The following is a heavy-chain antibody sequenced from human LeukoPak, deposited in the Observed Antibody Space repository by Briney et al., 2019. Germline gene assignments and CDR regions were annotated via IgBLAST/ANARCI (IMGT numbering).Heavy chain of an antibody. CDR2: IKYDGSEK. V-gene: IGHV3-7*01. J-gene: IGHJ4*02. Sequence: PGGSLRLSCAASGFTFSSYWMSWVRQTPGKGLEWVANIKYDGSEKYYVDSVKGRFTISRDNAKDSLFLQMNSLRAEDTAVYYCARLPESYYLYYFDSWGQGTMVTVSS. CDR3: ARLPESYYLYYFDS. CDR1: GFTFSSYW. D-gene: IGHD1-26*01.